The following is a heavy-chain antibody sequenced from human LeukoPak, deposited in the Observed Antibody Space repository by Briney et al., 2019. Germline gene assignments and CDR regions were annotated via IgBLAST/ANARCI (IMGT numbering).Heavy chain of an antibody. V-gene: IGHV4-59*01. Sequence: PSETLSLTCTVSGGSISSYYWSWIRQPPGKGLEWIGYIYYSGSTNYNPSLKSRVTISVDTSKNQFSLKLNSVTAADTAVYYCARDGKAAAYYYYMAVWGKGTTVTVSS. J-gene: IGHJ6*03. CDR2: IYYSGST. CDR1: GGSISSYY. CDR3: ARDGKAAAYYYYMAV. D-gene: IGHD6-13*01.